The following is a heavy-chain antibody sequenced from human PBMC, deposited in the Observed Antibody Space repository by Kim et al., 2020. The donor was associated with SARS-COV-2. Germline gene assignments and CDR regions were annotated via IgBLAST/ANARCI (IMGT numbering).Heavy chain of an antibody. CDR2: ISVVGDEI. V-gene: IGHV3-43*02. CDR3: ARGHQWLLKD. J-gene: IGHJ4*02. CDR1: GFTVNHYD. D-gene: IGHD6-19*01. Sequence: GGSLRLSCAAAGFTVNHYDINWVRQAPGKGLEWVSQISVVGDEIRYTDSVQRRFNISRDNSRQSVYLQMNSLRSEDTALYYCARGHQWLLKDWCQGTQVTVST.